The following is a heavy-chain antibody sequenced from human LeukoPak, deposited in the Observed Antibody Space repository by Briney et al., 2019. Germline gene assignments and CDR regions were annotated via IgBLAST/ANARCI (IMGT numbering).Heavy chain of an antibody. CDR2: INPNSGGT. CDR3: ARDPSSGSGAYYCDSSGSNWFDP. Sequence: ASVKVSCKASGYTFTGYYMHWVRQAPGQGLEWMGWINPNSGGTNYAQKFQGRVTMTRDTSISTAYMELSRLRSDDTAVYYCARDPSSGSGAYYCDSSGSNWFDPWGQGTLVTVSS. CDR1: GYTFTGYY. V-gene: IGHV1-2*02. D-gene: IGHD3-22*01. J-gene: IGHJ5*02.